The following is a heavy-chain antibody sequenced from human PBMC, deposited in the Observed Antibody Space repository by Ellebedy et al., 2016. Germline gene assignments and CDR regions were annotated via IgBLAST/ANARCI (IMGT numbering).Heavy chain of an antibody. CDR1: GGSISSSSYY. CDR2: IYYSGST. J-gene: IGHJ4*02. D-gene: IGHD3-22*01. Sequence: SETLSLTXTVSGGSISSSSYYWGWIRQPPGKGLEWIGSIYYSGSTNYNPSLKSRVTISVDTSKNQFSLKLSSVTAADTAVYYCARWGYYDSSGYCDYWGQGTLVTVSS. CDR3: ARWGYYDSSGYCDY. V-gene: IGHV4-39*07.